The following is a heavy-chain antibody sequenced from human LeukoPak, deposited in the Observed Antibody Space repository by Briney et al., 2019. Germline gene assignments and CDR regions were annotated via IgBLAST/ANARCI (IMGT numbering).Heavy chain of an antibody. J-gene: IGHJ6*04. D-gene: IGHD2-2*01. Sequence: TSQTLSPTCAVSGGSISSGGYSWSWIRQPPGEGLEWIGYIYHSGSTYYNPSLKSRVTISVDRSKNQFSLKLSFVTAADTAVYYCVRGGAVPAANPLHYYYYGMDVWGKGTTVTVSS. V-gene: IGHV4-30-2*01. CDR1: GGSISSGGYS. CDR2: IYHSGST. CDR3: VRGGAVPAANPLHYYYYGMDV.